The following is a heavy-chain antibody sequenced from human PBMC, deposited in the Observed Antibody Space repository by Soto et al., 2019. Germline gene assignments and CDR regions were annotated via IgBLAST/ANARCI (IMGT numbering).Heavy chain of an antibody. V-gene: IGHV1-69*13. CDR3: ARSQDIVVVPAAIYY. Sequence: GASVKVSCKASGVTFSSYAISWVRQAPGQGLEWMGGIIPIFGTANYAQKFQGRVTITADESTSTAYMELSSLRSEDTAVYYCARSQDIVVVPAAIYYWGQGTLVTVSS. D-gene: IGHD2-2*01. CDR1: GVTFSSYA. J-gene: IGHJ4*02. CDR2: IIPIFGTA.